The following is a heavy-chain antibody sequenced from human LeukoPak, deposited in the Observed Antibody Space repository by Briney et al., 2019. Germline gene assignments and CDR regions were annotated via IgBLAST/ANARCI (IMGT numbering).Heavy chain of an antibody. Sequence: GGSLRLSCAASGFTFNSYWTTWVRQAPGKGLEWVASINQDGSQKYYVESLKGRFTISRDNARNSHYLQMNSLRAEDTAVYYCARKGWYSDLWGRGTLVSVSS. J-gene: IGHJ2*01. CDR3: ARKGWYSDL. CDR1: GFTFNSYW. CDR2: INQDGSQK. V-gene: IGHV3-7*01.